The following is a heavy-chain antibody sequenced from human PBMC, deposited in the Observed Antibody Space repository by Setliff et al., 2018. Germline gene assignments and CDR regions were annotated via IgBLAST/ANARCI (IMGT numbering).Heavy chain of an antibody. D-gene: IGHD1-26*01. Sequence: GASVKVSCKASGYTFTSYAMHWVRQAPGQRLGWMGWINAGNGNTKYSQKFQGRVTITRDTSASTAYMELSSLRSEDTAVYYCARKRLGWEQLYAFDIWGQGTMVTVSS. CDR3: ARKRLGWEQLYAFDI. V-gene: IGHV1-3*01. J-gene: IGHJ3*02. CDR2: INAGNGNT. CDR1: GYTFTSYA.